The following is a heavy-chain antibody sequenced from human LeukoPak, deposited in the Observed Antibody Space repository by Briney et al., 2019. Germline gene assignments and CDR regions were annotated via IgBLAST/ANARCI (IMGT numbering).Heavy chain of an antibody. CDR1: GFTFSSYS. V-gene: IGHV3-21*01. J-gene: IGHJ4*02. D-gene: IGHD4-11*01. Sequence: SGGSLRLSCAASGFTFSSYSMNWVRQAPGKGLEWVSSISSSSSYIYYADSVKGRFTISRDNAKNSLYLQMNSLRAEDTAVYYCARVTPDYSNPFDYWGQGTLVTVSS. CDR3: ARVTPDYSNPFDY. CDR2: ISSSSSYI.